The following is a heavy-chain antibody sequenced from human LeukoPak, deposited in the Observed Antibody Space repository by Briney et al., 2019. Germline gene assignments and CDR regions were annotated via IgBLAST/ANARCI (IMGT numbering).Heavy chain of an antibody. CDR3: ATNRGCSTTRCNRAFDY. CDR1: GFTFSSYA. D-gene: IGHD2-8*01. V-gene: IGHV3-30-3*02. CDR2: ISYDGNSE. J-gene: IGHJ4*02. Sequence: PGGSLRLSCAASGFTFSSYALDWVRQAPGKGLEWVAIISYDGNSEYYADSVKGRFTISRDNSNNTLYLEMSSVRPEDTATYYCATNRGCSTTRCNRAFDYWGQGTLVTVSS.